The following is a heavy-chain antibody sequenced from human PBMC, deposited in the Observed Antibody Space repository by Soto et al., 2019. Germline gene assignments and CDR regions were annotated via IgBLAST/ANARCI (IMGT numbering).Heavy chain of an antibody. CDR2: IYYSGST. Sequence: QVQLQESGPGLVKPSQTLSLTCTVSGGSISSGGYYWSRIRQHPGKGLEWIGYIYYSGSTYYNPSLKSRVTISVHTSKNQFSLKLSSVTAADTAVYFCAREFWSGYYTGIREYYFDYWGQGTLVTVSS. CDR3: AREFWSGYYTGIREYYFDY. CDR1: GGSISSGGYY. V-gene: IGHV4-31*03. D-gene: IGHD3-3*01. J-gene: IGHJ4*02.